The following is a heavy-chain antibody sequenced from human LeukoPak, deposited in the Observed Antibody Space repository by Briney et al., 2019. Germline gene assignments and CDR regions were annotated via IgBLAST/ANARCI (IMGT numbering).Heavy chain of an antibody. CDR2: VSGSGYST. V-gene: IGHV3-23*01. CDR3: AKVPYYDILTRGYYYYYMDV. J-gene: IGHJ6*03. Sequence: GGSLRLSCAASGFTFNDYAMNWVRQAPGKGLEWVSAVSGSGYSTYYADSVKGLFTISRDNSKNTLYLQTNSLRAEDTAVYYCAKVPYYDILTRGYYYYYMDVWGKGTTVTVSS. CDR1: GFTFNDYA. D-gene: IGHD3-9*01.